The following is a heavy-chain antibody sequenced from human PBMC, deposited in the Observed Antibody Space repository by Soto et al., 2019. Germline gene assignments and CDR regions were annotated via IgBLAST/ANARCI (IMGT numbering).Heavy chain of an antibody. J-gene: IGHJ4*02. CDR2: IIPIFGKT. Sequence: ASVKVSCKASGGTFSSYAISWVRQAPGQGLEWMGWIIPIFGKTNYAQKFQGRVTMTTDTSTSTAYMELRSLRSDDTAVYYCARGASRYSSGWYLYWGQGTLVTVSS. D-gene: IGHD6-19*01. V-gene: IGHV1-69*05. CDR3: ARGASRYSSGWYLY. CDR1: GGTFSSYA.